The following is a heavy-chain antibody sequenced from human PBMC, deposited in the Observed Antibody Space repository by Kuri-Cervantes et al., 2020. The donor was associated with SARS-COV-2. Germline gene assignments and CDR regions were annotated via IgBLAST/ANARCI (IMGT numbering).Heavy chain of an antibody. J-gene: IGHJ5*02. CDR1: GGSISSYY. Sequence: SEPLSLTCTVSGGSISSYYWSWIRQPPGKGLEWIGYIYYSGSTNYNPSLKSRVTISVDTSKNQFSLKLSSVTAADTAVYYCARSSGDIVVVPVFDPWGQGTLVTVSS. CDR3: ARSSGDIVVVPVFDP. D-gene: IGHD2-2*01. CDR2: IYYSGST. V-gene: IGHV4-59*01.